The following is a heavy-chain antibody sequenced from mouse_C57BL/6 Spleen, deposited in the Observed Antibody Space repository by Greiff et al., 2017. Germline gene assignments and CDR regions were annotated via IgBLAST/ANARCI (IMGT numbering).Heavy chain of an antibody. CDR2: IYPSDSET. J-gene: IGHJ2*01. D-gene: IGHD3-2*02. V-gene: IGHV1-61*01. CDR3: ARGGTAQADY. Sequence: QVQLKQPGAELVRPGSSVKLSCKASGYTFTSYWMDWVKQRPGQGLEWIGNIYPSDSETHYNQKFKDKATLTVDKSSSTAYMQLSSLTSEDSAVYYCARGGTAQADYWGQGTTLTVSS. CDR1: GYTFTSYW.